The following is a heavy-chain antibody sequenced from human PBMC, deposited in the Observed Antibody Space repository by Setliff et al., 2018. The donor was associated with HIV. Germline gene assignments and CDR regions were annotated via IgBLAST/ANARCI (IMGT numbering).Heavy chain of an antibody. D-gene: IGHD6-19*01. Sequence: SETLSLTCTVSGGSISNSRYYWSWIRQPPGKGLEWIGSIYYSGSTYYNPSLRSRVTISVDKSKNQLSLSLDSVTAADTAVYYCATDPKGDGWAYFDSWGQGTLVTVSS. CDR1: GGSISNSRYY. J-gene: IGHJ4*02. CDR3: ATDPKGDGWAYFDS. V-gene: IGHV4-39*07. CDR2: IYYSGST.